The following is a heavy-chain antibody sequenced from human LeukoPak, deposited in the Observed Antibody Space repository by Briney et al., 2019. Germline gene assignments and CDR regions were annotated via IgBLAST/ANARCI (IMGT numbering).Heavy chain of an antibody. D-gene: IGHD6-19*01. Sequence: GGSLRLSCAASGFTFSSYSMNWVRQAPGKGLEWVSSISSSSSYIYYADSVKGRFTISRDNAKNSLYLQMNSLRAEDTAVYYCARDRAVAGPTGFDYWGQGTLVTVSS. CDR2: ISSSSSYI. J-gene: IGHJ4*02. CDR3: ARDRAVAGPTGFDY. CDR1: GFTFSSYS. V-gene: IGHV3-21*01.